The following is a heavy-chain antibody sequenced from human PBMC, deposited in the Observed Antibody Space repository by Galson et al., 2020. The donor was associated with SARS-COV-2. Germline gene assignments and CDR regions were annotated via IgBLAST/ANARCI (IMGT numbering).Heavy chain of an antibody. CDR2: IGAGGDT. D-gene: IGHD3-22*01. CDR1: GFTFQNYA. J-gene: IGHJ3*02. Sequence: GESLKISCATSGFTFQNYAMGWVRQAPGKGLEWVSLIGAGGDTYYGDSVEGRFTISRDNLRNTLFLQMNSLRVDDTAVYYCAKDSVVVITTADAFDIWGQGTMVTVSS. CDR3: AKDSVVVITTADAFDI. V-gene: IGHV3-23*02.